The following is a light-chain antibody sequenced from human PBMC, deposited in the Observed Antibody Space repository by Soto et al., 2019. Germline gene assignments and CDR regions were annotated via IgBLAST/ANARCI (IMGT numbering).Light chain of an antibody. Sequence: QSVLTQPPSVSGASGQRVTISCTGSSSNIGAGYDVHWYQQLPGTAPKLLIHGNTNRPSGVPDRFSGSRSGSSGSLAITGLQAEDEADYYCQSYDNNLSAWVFGGGTKVTVL. CDR1: SSNIGAGYD. CDR2: GNT. J-gene: IGLJ3*02. CDR3: QSYDNNLSAWV. V-gene: IGLV1-40*01.